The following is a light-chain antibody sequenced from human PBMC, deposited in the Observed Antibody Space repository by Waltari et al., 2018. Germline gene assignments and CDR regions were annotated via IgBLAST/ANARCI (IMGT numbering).Light chain of an antibody. V-gene: IGLV2-23*02. CDR3: SSYAGSSKGV. Sequence: QSALTQPASVSGSPGQSITISCTGTSSDVGNYKRVSWYQQHPGKAPKLMISAVSKRPPGVSDRFSGSKSGDMASLTISGLQPEDEAEYFCSSYAGSSKGVFGGGTKVTVL. CDR1: SSDVGNYKR. CDR2: AVS. J-gene: IGLJ2*01.